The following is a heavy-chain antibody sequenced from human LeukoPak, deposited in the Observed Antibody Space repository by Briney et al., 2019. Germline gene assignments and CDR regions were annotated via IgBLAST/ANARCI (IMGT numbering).Heavy chain of an antibody. D-gene: IGHD5-18*01. CDR3: AKDNGYGYGRPLSH. V-gene: IGHV3-9*01. CDR1: GFTFDDYA. Sequence: GGSLRLSCAASGFTFDDYAMHWVRQTPGKGLEWVSGISWNSGSIGYADSVKGRFTISRDNAKNSLYLQMNSLRAEDTALYYCAKDNGYGYGRPLSHWGQGTLVTVSS. CDR2: ISWNSGSI. J-gene: IGHJ4*02.